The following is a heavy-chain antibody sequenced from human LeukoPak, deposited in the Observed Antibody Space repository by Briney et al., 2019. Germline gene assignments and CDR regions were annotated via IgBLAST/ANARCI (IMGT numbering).Heavy chain of an antibody. D-gene: IGHD3-10*01. V-gene: IGHV3-30*02. Sequence: GGSLRLSCAASGFTFSNYGMPWVRQAPGKGLEWVAFIRYDGNNKYYANSVKGRLTISRDNSKITLYLQMNSLRDEDTAVYYCAKDPHYFGSGSYYDYFDYWGQGTLVTVSS. CDR1: GFTFSNYG. J-gene: IGHJ4*02. CDR3: AKDPHYFGSGSYYDYFDY. CDR2: IRYDGNNK.